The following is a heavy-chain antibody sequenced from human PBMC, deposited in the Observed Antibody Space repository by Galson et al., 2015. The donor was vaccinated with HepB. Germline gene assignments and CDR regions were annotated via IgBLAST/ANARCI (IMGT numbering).Heavy chain of an antibody. CDR1: GFTFSNYG. J-gene: IGHJ4*02. V-gene: IGHV3-30*03. CDR3: ASDHGDYWAFDY. D-gene: IGHD4-17*01. CDR2: ISPDGSNT. Sequence: SLRLSCAGSGFTFSNYGMHWVRQAPGKGLEWMAVISPDGSNTYYGDSVKGRFTISRDNSKKILYLQMNSLRVEDTAVYYCASDHGDYWAFDYWGQGTLVTVSS.